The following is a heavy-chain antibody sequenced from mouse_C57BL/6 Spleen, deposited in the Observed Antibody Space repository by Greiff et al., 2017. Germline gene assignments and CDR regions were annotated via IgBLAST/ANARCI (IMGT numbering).Heavy chain of an antibody. J-gene: IGHJ2*01. CDR3: TGLYYYDSSLCYFDY. D-gene: IGHD1-1*01. CDR1: GFTFSNYW. V-gene: IGHV6-3*01. CDR2: IRLKSDNYAT. Sequence: EVMLVESGGGLVQPGGSMKLSCVASGFTFSNYWMNWVRQSPEKGLEWVAQIRLKSDNYATHYAESVKGRFTISRDDSKSSVYLQMNNLRAEDTGIYYCTGLYYYDSSLCYFDYWGQGTTLTVSS.